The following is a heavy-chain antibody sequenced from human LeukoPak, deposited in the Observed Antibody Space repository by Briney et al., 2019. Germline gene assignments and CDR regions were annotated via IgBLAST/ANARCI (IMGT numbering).Heavy chain of an antibody. Sequence: ASVKVSCKASGYTFTSYDINWVRQATGQGLEWMGWMNPNSGNTGYAQKFQGRVTMTRNTSISTAYMELSSLRSEDTAVYYCARAPNRWELLQKNWLDPWGQGTLVTVSS. CDR3: ARAPNRWELLQKNWLDP. J-gene: IGHJ5*02. D-gene: IGHD1-26*01. V-gene: IGHV1-8*01. CDR1: GYTFTSYD. CDR2: MNPNSGNT.